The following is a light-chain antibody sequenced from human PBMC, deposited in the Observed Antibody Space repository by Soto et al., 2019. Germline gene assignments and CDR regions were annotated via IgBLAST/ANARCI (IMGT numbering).Light chain of an antibody. J-gene: IGKJ5*01. Sequence: DIQMTQSPSSLSASVGDRVTIICRASQSISSLLAWFQQKPGKAPEILIYKASSLESGVPSRFSGSGSGTEFTLTISSLEPEDFAVYYCQQRSYPITFGQGTRLEIK. CDR3: QQRSYPIT. CDR2: KAS. V-gene: IGKV1-5*03. CDR1: QSISSL.